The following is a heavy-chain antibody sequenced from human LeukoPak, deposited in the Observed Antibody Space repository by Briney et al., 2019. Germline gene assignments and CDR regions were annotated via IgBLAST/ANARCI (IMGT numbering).Heavy chain of an antibody. D-gene: IGHD2-15*01. Sequence: SETLSLTCTVSGVSMSAYQWSWVRQSPEKGLEWIGCINTKGETSYNPSLKSRVTTSVDTSKSQFSLRLTSATAADTAVYYCATSNAAKIAPFDHWGQGAPVTVSS. CDR2: INTKGET. CDR1: GVSMSAYQ. CDR3: ATSNAAKIAPFDH. J-gene: IGHJ4*02. V-gene: IGHV4-4*09.